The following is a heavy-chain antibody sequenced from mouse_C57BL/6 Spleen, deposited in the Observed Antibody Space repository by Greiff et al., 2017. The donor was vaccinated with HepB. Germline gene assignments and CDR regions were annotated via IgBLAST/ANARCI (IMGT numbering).Heavy chain of an antibody. CDR3: ARGRYYGPSFAY. V-gene: IGHV5-4*03. D-gene: IGHD1-1*01. CDR1: GFTFSSYA. Sequence: EVMLVESGGGLVKPGGSLKLSCAASGFTFSSYAMSWVRQTPEKRLEWVATISDGGSYTYYPDNVKGRFTISRDNAKNNLYLQMSHLKSEDTAMYYCARGRYYGPSFAYWGQGTLVTVSA. J-gene: IGHJ3*01. CDR2: ISDGGSYT.